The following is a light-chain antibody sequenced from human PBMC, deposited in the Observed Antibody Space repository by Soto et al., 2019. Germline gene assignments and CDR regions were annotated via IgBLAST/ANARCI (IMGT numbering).Light chain of an antibody. Sequence: EIVMTQSTATLSVSPGESATLSCRASQSVSRNLAWYQQKPGQAPSLLIYDASTRATGIPVRFSGSGSGTEFTLTISSLQSEDLAVYYCQQYNNLPRTFGRGTKVEIK. CDR1: QSVSRN. V-gene: IGKV3-15*01. CDR2: DAS. J-gene: IGKJ4*02. CDR3: QQYNNLPRT.